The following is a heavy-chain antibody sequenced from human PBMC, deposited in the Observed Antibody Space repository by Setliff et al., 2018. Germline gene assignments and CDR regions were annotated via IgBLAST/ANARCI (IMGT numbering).Heavy chain of an antibody. CDR3: ARAHPSRMIVVVRAYYYFDY. V-gene: IGHV4-61*09. CDR1: GGSISSGSYY. D-gene: IGHD3-22*01. Sequence: SETLSLTCTVSGGSISSGSYYWSWIRQPAGKGLEGIGHIYTSGSTNYNPSLKSRVTISVDTSKNQFSLKLSSVTAADTAVYYCARAHPSRMIVVVRAYYYFDYWGQGTLVTVSS. J-gene: IGHJ4*02. CDR2: IYTSGST.